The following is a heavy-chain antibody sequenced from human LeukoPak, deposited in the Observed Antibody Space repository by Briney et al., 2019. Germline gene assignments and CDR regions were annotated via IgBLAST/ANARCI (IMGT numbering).Heavy chain of an antibody. D-gene: IGHD3-22*01. CDR1: GGTFSSYA. CDR3: ARELGSSGYYYGAFDY. V-gene: IGHV1-69*05. CDR2: IIPIFGTA. Sequence: SVKVSCKASGGTFSSYATSWVRQAPGQGLEWMGRIIPIFGTANYAQKFQGRVTITTDESTSTAYMELSSLRSEDTAVYYCARELGSSGYYYGAFDYWGQGTLVTVSS. J-gene: IGHJ4*02.